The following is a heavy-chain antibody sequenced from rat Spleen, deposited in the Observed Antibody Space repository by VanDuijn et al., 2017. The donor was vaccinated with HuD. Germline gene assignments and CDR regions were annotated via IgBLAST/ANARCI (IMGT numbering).Heavy chain of an antibody. V-gene: IGHV5-25*01. J-gene: IGHJ1*01. CDR3: ASRLGAPDWYFDF. Sequence: EVQLVESGGGLVQPGRSMKLSCAASGFTYSNYYMAWVRQAPTKGLEWVASINIGGGNTYYRDSVKGRFTISRDNGKSTLYLQMDSLRSEDTATYSCASRLGAPDWYFDFWGPGTMVTVSS. D-gene: IGHD5-1*01. CDR2: INIGGGNT. CDR1: GFTYSNYY.